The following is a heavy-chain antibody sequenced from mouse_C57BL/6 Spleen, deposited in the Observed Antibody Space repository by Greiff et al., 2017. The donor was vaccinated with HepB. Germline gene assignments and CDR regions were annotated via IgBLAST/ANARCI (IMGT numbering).Heavy chain of an antibody. J-gene: IGHJ2*01. D-gene: IGHD4-1*01. Sequence: EVQLVESGPGMVKPSQSLSLTCTVTGYSITSGYDWHWIRHFPGNKLEWMGYISYSGSTNYNPSLKSRISITHDTSKNHFFLKLNSVTTEDTATYYCARSAWAYYFDYWGQGTTLTVSS. CDR1: GYSITSGYD. CDR2: ISYSGST. V-gene: IGHV3-1*01. CDR3: ARSAWAYYFDY.